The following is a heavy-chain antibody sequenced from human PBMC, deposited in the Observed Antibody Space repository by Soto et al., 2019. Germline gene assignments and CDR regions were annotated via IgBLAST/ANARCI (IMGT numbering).Heavy chain of an antibody. D-gene: IGHD6-13*01. CDR2: INHSGST. Sequence: PSETLSLGCAVYCGSFSGYYWSWIRQPPGKGLEWIGEINHSGSTNYNPSLKSRVTISVDTSKNQFSLKLSSVTAADTAVYCCARGGSSWYRIVDYWGQGTLVTVSS. V-gene: IGHV4-34*01. CDR3: ARGGSSWYRIVDY. J-gene: IGHJ4*02. CDR1: CGSFSGYY.